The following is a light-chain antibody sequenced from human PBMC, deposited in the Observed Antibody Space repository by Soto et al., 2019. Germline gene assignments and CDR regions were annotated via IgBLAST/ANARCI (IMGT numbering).Light chain of an antibody. CDR2: EVN. CDR1: SSDVGSYTY. V-gene: IGLV2-14*01. CDR3: AAWEDSLNGYV. J-gene: IGLJ1*01. Sequence: QSALTQPASVSGSPRQSITISCTGASSDVGSYTYVSWYQQHPGKAPKLMIYEVNNRPSGVSNRFSGSKSGNTASLAISGLQSDDEADYYCAAWEDSLNGYVIGTGTKLTVL.